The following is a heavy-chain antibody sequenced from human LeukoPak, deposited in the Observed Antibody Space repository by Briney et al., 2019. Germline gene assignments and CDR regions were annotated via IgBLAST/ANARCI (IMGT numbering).Heavy chain of an antibody. Sequence: PGGSLRLSCAASGFTFSSYAMSWVRQAPGKGLEWVSAISGSGGSTYYADSVKGRSTISRDNSKNTLYLQMNSQRAEDTAVSYCAKDLPLWFGELRGYFDYWGQGTLVTVSS. V-gene: IGHV3-23*01. CDR3: AKDLPLWFGELRGYFDY. J-gene: IGHJ4*02. CDR2: ISGSGGST. D-gene: IGHD3-10*01. CDR1: GFTFSSYA.